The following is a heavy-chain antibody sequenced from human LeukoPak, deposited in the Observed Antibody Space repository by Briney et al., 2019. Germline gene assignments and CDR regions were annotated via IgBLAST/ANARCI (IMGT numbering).Heavy chain of an antibody. V-gene: IGHV1-69*05. Sequence: SVKVSCKASGGTFSSYAISWVRQAPGQGLEWMGGIIPIFGTANYAQKFQGRVTITTDESTSTAYMELSSLRSEDTAVYYCAAREYSSSTGNAFDIWGQGTMVTVSS. J-gene: IGHJ3*02. CDR2: IIPIFGTA. CDR1: GGTFSSYA. D-gene: IGHD6-6*01. CDR3: AAREYSSSTGNAFDI.